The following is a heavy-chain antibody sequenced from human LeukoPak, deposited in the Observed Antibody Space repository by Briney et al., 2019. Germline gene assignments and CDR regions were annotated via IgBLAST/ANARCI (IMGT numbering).Heavy chain of an antibody. CDR3: VCKYTIS. D-gene: IGHD2-2*02. Sequence: PGGSLRLSCSASGFTFSNYWMSCVRQAPGKGLEWVANIKPDGSDEYYVDSVKGRFTISRDNAKNSLYLQMNSLRAEDTAVYYCVCKYTISWGQGTLVTVSS. V-gene: IGHV3-7*05. CDR1: GFTFSNYW. CDR2: IKPDGSDE. J-gene: IGHJ5*02.